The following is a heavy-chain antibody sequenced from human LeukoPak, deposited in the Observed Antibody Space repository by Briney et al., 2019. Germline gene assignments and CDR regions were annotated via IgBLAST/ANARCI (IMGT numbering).Heavy chain of an antibody. Sequence: KPSETLSLTCAVYGGSFSGYYWSWIRQPPGKGLEWIGEINHSGSTNYNPSLKSRVTISVDTSKNQFSLKLSSVTAADTAVYYCARRFAVEGWFDPWGQGTLVTVSS. V-gene: IGHV4-34*01. CDR2: INHSGST. J-gene: IGHJ5*02. D-gene: IGHD5-24*01. CDR3: ARRFAVEGWFDP. CDR1: GGSFSGYY.